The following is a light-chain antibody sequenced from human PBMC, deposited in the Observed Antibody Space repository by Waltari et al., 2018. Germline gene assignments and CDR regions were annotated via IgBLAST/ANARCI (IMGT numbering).Light chain of an antibody. CDR2: KAS. Sequence: DIQMTQSPSTLSASVGDSVTITCRASQSISSWLAWYQQKPGKAPKLLIYKASSLESGVPSRFSGSGSGTEFTITISSLQPDDFATYYCQQYNSYSYTFGQGTKLEIK. CDR1: QSISSW. CDR3: QQYNSYSYT. J-gene: IGKJ2*01. V-gene: IGKV1-5*03.